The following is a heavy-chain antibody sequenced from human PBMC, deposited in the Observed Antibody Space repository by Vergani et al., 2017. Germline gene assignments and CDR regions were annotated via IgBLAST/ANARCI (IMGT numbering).Heavy chain of an antibody. J-gene: IGHJ4*02. CDR3: ARAPFXTMVRGIGRNYFDY. V-gene: IGHV4-34*01. D-gene: IGHD3-10*01. Sequence: QVQLQQWGAGLLTPSETLSLTCAVYGGSFSGYYWSWIRQPPGKGLEWIGEINHSGSTNYNPSLKSRVTISVDTSKNQSSLKLSSVTAADTAVYYCARAPFXTMVRGIGRNYFDYWGQGTLVTVSS. CDR2: INHSGST. CDR1: GGSFSGYY.